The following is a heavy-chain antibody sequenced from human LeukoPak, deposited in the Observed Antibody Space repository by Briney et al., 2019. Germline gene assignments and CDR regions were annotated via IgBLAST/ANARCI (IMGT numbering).Heavy chain of an antibody. Sequence: PSQTLSLTCAIFGDSVSSNSASWNWIRQYPSRGLERLGKTYYRSEWLIDYAVSVKSRMVINPDTSKNQFPLQLNSVTDEDTAIYYCARMSWLLQGGFDHWGQGTLVTVSS. CDR2: TYYRSEWLI. J-gene: IGHJ4*02. V-gene: IGHV6-1*01. CDR1: GDSVSSNSAS. D-gene: IGHD5-24*01. CDR3: ARMSWLLQGGFDH.